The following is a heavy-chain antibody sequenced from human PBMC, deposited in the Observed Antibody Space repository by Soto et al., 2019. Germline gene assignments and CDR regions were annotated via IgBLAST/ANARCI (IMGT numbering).Heavy chain of an antibody. J-gene: IGHJ6*02. CDR2: SNHSGST. D-gene: IGHD6-13*01. CDR3: ARGRIAAAGIYYYSGMDV. Sequence: SETLSLTCAVYGGSFSGYYWSWIRQPPGKGLEWIGESNHSGSTKYTPSLKSRVTISVDTSKNQLSLKLSSVTAADTAVYFCARGRIAAAGIYYYSGMDVWGQGTTVTVSS. CDR1: GGSFSGYY. V-gene: IGHV4-34*01.